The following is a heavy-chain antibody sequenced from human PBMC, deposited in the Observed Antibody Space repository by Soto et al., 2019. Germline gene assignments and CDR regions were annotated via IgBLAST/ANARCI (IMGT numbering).Heavy chain of an antibody. CDR1: GFTFNRHA. CDR2: ISFDGSTT. V-gene: IGHV3-30-3*01. D-gene: IGHD2-8*01. Sequence: QVQLVESGGGVVQPGRSLRLSCAASGFTFNRHAMHWVRQAPGKGLEWVAVISFDGSTTYYADSVKGRFRLSRDNSKNIMYLQMNSLRAEDTTAYFCARDEAYCPSTACATYYYGMDVWGQGTTVTVSS. CDR3: ARDEAYCPSTACATYYYGMDV. J-gene: IGHJ6*02.